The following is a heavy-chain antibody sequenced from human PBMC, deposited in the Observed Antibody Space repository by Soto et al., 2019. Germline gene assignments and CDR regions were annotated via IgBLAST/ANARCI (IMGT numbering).Heavy chain of an antibody. CDR3: ARDRGTSCYYYGMEG. J-gene: IGHJ6*02. CDR2: IYYSGST. CDR1: GGSISSGDYY. V-gene: IGHV4-30-4*01. Sequence: QVQLQESGPGLVKPSQTLSLTCTVSGGSISSGDYYWSWIRQPPGKGLEWIGYIYYSGSTYYNPFLKSPVTITVDTSKNQFCLKLNSVTSADTSVYYCARDRGTSCYYYGMEGGGQGTTGTDSS. D-gene: IGHD3-10*01.